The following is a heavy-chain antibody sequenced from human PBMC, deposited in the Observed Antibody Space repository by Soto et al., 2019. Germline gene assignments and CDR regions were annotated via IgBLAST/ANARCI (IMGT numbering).Heavy chain of an antibody. CDR2: MSYDGSNK. D-gene: IGHD2-2*01. Sequence: SGGSLRLSCAASGFTFSSYAMHWVRQAPGKGLEWVAVMSYDGSNKYYADSVKGRFTISSDNSKNTLYLQMNSLGTEDTAVYYCARGYCSRPSCSHFDCWGQGTLVTVSS. V-gene: IGHV3-30-3*01. J-gene: IGHJ4*02. CDR3: ARGYCSRPSCSHFDC. CDR1: GFTFSSYA.